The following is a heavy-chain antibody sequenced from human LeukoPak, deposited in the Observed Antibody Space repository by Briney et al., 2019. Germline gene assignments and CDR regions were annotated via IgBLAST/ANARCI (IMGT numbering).Heavy chain of an antibody. V-gene: IGHV4-4*07. CDR3: ARHDPGWFDT. CDR1: GGSISGYY. J-gene: IGHJ5*02. Sequence: SETLSLTCTVSGGSISGYYWSWIRQPAGKRLEWLGRIYPSVSTNYNPSLKSRATISVDTSKAHFSLKLSSATAADTAVYYCARHDPGWFDTWGQGTLVTVSS. CDR2: IYPSVST. D-gene: IGHD3-16*01.